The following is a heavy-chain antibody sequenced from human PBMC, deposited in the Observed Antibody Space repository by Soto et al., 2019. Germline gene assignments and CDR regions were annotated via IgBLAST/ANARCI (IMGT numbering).Heavy chain of an antibody. CDR1: GFTFSSYA. CDR2: ISGSGGST. Sequence: EVQLLESGGGLVQPGGSLRLSCAASGFTFSSYAMSWVRQAPGKGLEWVSAISGSGGSTYYADSVKGRFTISRDNSKNTLYLQMNSLRAEDTAVYYCAKGRDSGYDYPTGRFDPWGQGTLVTVSS. J-gene: IGHJ5*02. D-gene: IGHD5-12*01. V-gene: IGHV3-23*01. CDR3: AKGRDSGYDYPTGRFDP.